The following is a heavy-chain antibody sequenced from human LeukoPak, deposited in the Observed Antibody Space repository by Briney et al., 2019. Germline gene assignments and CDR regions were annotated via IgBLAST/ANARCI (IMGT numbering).Heavy chain of an antibody. J-gene: IGHJ4*02. CDR3: AKSSGWYVYYFDY. CDR2: IYYSGST. D-gene: IGHD6-19*01. Sequence: SETLSLTCTVSGGSISSYYWSWIRQPPGKGLEWIGYIYYSGSTNYNPSLKSRVTISVDSSKNQFSLKLSSVTAADTAVYYCAKSSGWYVYYFDYWGQGTLVTVSS. CDR1: GGSISSYY. V-gene: IGHV4-59*01.